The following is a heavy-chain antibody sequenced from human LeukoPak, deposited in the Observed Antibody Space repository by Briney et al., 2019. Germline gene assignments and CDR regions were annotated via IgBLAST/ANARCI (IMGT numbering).Heavy chain of an antibody. V-gene: IGHV5-51*01. CDR1: GYSFTSYW. D-gene: IGHD5-24*01. J-gene: IGHJ4*02. Sequence: NHGASLMISCKGSGYSFTSYWIGWVRQLPGKGLEWMGIIYPGDSDTRYSPSFQGQVTISADKSISTAYLQWSSLKASDTAMYYCARSCRDGYRDFDYWGQGTLVTVSS. CDR2: IYPGDSDT. CDR3: ARSCRDGYRDFDY.